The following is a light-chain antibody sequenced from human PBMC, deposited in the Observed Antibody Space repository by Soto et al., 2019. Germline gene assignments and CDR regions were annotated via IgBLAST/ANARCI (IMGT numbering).Light chain of an antibody. V-gene: IGLV2-14*01. Sequence: QSALTQPASVSGSPGQSITISCTGTSSDVGGYNYVSWYQQNPGTAPKVMIYEVSNRPSGVSNRFSASNSGNTAFLTISGLPADDEAYYCCTSTTTSGNPVFGTGTKVTVL. CDR1: SSDVGGYNY. J-gene: IGLJ1*01. CDR2: EVS. CDR3: TSTTTSGNPV.